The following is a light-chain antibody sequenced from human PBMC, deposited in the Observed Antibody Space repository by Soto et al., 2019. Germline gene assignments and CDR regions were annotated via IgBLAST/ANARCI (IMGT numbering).Light chain of an antibody. CDR2: EVS. Sequence: QSALTQPASVSGSPGQSITISCTGSSSDIGGYNYVSWYQHYPGKAPKLIIYEVSNRPSGISNRFSASKSDNTASLTISGLQADDETDYYCSSYTNSDIWVFGGGTKVTVL. CDR1: SSDIGGYNY. J-gene: IGLJ3*02. V-gene: IGLV2-14*01. CDR3: SSYTNSDIWV.